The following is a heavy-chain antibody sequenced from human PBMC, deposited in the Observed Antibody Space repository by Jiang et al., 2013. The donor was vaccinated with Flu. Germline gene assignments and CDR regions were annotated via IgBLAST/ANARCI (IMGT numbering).Heavy chain of an antibody. Sequence: RFTISRDNSKNTLYLQMNSLRAEDTAVYYCARGGLSGTARHSYSPLDYWGQGTLVTVSS. J-gene: IGHJ4*02. D-gene: IGHD3-3*01. V-gene: IGHV3-30*07. CDR3: ARGGLSGTARHSYSPLDY.